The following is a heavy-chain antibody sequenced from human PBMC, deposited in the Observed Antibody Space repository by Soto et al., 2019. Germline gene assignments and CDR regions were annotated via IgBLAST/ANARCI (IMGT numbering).Heavy chain of an antibody. CDR2: IYYSGST. V-gene: IGHV4-39*01. CDR3: ARRSGRQQLYFDY. D-gene: IGHD6-13*01. Sequence: SETLSLTCTVSGGSISSSSYYWGWIRQPPGKGLEWIGSIYYSGSTYYNPSLKSRVTISVDTSKNQFSLKLSSVTAADTAVYYCARRSGRQQLYFDYWGQGTLVTVSS. J-gene: IGHJ4*02. CDR1: GGSISSSSYY.